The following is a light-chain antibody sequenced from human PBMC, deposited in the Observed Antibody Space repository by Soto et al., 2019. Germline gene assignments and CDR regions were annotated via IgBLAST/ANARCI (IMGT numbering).Light chain of an antibody. V-gene: IGKV3-11*01. Sequence: EIVLTQSPATLSLSPGERATLSCRASQSVSNDLAWYQQQPGQAPRLLIYDASNRATGIPARFSGSGSGTDFTLTISGLEPEDFAVYYCQQRSNWPLTFGGGTKVEIK. CDR3: QQRSNWPLT. CDR2: DAS. J-gene: IGKJ4*01. CDR1: QSVSND.